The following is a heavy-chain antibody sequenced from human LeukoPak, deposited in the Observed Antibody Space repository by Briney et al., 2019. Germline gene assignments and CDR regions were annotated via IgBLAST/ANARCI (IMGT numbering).Heavy chain of an antibody. J-gene: IGHJ4*02. CDR3: ARERIMITFGGVIAPSPLPFDY. CDR2: IIPILGIA. V-gene: IGHV1-69*04. Sequence: GASVKVSCKASGGTFSSYAISWVRQAPGQGLEWMGRIIPILGIANYAQKFQGRVTITADKSTSTAYMELSSLRSEDTAVYYCARERIMITFGGVIAPSPLPFDYWGQGTLVTVSS. CDR1: GGTFSSYA. D-gene: IGHD3-16*02.